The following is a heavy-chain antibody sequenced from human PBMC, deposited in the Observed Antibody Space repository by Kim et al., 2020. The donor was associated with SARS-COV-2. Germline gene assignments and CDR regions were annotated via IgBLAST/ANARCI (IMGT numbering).Heavy chain of an antibody. CDR3: ATAPALVRDGWFDP. J-gene: IGHJ5*02. CDR1: GYTLTELS. D-gene: IGHD6-6*01. CDR2: FDPEDGEK. V-gene: IGHV1-24*01. Sequence: ASVKVSCKVSGYTLTELSMHWVRQAPGKGLEWMGGFDPEDGEKIYAQKFQGRVTMTEDTSTDTAYMELSSLRSEDTAVYYCATAPALVRDGWFDPWGQGTLVTVSS.